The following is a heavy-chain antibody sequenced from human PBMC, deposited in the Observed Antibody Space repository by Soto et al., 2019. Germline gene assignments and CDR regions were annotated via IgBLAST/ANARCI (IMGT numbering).Heavy chain of an antibody. CDR1: GFTFGDYA. J-gene: IGHJ4*02. CDR2: IRATPAGGTA. CDR3: TRIGPEAAMRWYFDY. Sequence: EVPLVESGGGLVQAGRSLTLSCKTSGFTFGDYALNWVRQAPGRGLEWVGFIRATPAGGTAEYAASVKDRFTVSRDASRSTAYLQMDSLRTEDTAVYFCTRIGPEAAMRWYFDYWGQETLVTVSS. D-gene: IGHD2-2*01. V-gene: IGHV3-49*04.